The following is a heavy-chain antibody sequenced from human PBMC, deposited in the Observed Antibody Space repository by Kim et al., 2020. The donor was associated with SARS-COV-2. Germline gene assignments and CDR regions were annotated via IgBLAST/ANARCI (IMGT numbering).Heavy chain of an antibody. V-gene: IGHV1-2*04. Sequence: ASVKVSCKASGYTFTGYYMHWVRQAPGQGLEWMGWINPNSGGTNYAQKFQGWVTMTRDTSISTAYMELSRLRSDDTAVYYCAGGEAAAGTSWFDPWGQGTLVTVSS. CDR2: INPNSGGT. CDR3: AGGEAAAGTSWFDP. CDR1: GYTFTGYY. D-gene: IGHD6-13*01. J-gene: IGHJ5*02.